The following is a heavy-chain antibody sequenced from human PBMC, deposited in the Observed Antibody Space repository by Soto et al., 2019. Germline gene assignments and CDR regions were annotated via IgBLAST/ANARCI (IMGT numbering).Heavy chain of an antibody. CDR2: ISSNGGTT. V-gene: IGHV3-64*01. J-gene: IGHJ4*02. Sequence: EVQLAESGGGMVQPGGSLRLSCVASGFTFSSYDMHWVRQAPGKGLEYVSSISSNGGTTYYGNAVKGRFTISRDNSKNTLSLQMGSLRAEDMAVYYCVRRVSGNHDYCGQGTLGTVSS. CDR1: GFTFSSYD. D-gene: IGHD3-10*01. CDR3: VRRVSGNHDY.